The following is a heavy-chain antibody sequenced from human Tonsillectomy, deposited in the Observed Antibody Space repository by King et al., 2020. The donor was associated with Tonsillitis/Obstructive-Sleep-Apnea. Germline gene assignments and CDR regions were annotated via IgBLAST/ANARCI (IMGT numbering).Heavy chain of an antibody. Sequence: EVQLVQSGGGLVQPGGSLRLSCAASGFTFSSYSMNWVRQAPGKGLEWVSYISSSSSTIYYADSVKGRFTISRDNAKNSLYLQMNSLRDEDTAVYYCARDPDDSLVFYDAFDIWGQGTMVTVSS. CDR3: ARDPDDSLVFYDAFDI. CDR2: ISSSSSTI. D-gene: IGHD3-3*01. J-gene: IGHJ3*02. CDR1: GFTFSSYS. V-gene: IGHV3-48*02.